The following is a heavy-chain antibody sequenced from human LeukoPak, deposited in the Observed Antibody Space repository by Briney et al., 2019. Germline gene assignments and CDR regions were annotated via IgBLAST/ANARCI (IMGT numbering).Heavy chain of an antibody. D-gene: IGHD3-3*01. V-gene: IGHV4-59*01. J-gene: IGHJ6*03. Sequence: SETLSLTCTVSGGSISSYYWSWIRQPPGKGLEWMGYIYYSGSTNYNPSLKSRVTISVDTSKNQFSLKLSSVTAADTAVYYCARAEGGSGYYYYYYYMDVWGKGTTVTVSS. CDR2: IYYSGST. CDR1: GGSISSYY. CDR3: ARAEGGSGYYYYYYYMDV.